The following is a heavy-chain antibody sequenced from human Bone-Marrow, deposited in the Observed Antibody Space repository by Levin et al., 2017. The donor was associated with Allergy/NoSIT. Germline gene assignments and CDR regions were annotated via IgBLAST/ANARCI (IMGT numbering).Heavy chain of an antibody. J-gene: IGHJ5*02. V-gene: IGHV3-9*01. CDR1: GFNFDDYA. CDR3: VKDQVAAVGPKSDWFDP. CDR2: INWGGGSI. D-gene: IGHD6-13*01. Sequence: GGSLRLSCAASGFNFDDYAMHWVRQAPGKGLEWVSGINWGGGSIGYADSVKGRFTISRDNAKSSLYLQMNSLRVEDTAFYYCVKDQVAAVGPKSDWFDPWGQGTLVTVSS.